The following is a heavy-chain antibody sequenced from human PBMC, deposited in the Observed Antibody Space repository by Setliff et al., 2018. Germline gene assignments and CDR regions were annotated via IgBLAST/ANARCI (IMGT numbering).Heavy chain of an antibody. CDR2: ISSTITST. Sequence: GGSLRLSCAASGFTFSSSAMAWVRQAPGKGLEWVSAISSTITSTYYADSVKGRFTISRDNSKNTLYLQMNSLRAEDTAVYYCAKPGAYNDFLTGYNFYYDMDVWGQGTTVTVSS. D-gene: IGHD3-9*01. J-gene: IGHJ6*02. V-gene: IGHV3-23*01. CDR1: GFTFSSSA. CDR3: AKPGAYNDFLTGYNFYYDMDV.